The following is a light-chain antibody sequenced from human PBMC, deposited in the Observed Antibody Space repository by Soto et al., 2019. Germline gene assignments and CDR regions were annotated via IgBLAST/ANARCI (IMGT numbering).Light chain of an antibody. CDR2: GTS. J-gene: IGKJ2*01. CDR3: HHYGNSVYT. V-gene: IGKV3-20*01. CDR1: QSVSRTF. Sequence: IELTQSPGTLSLSPGESATLSCRAAQSVSRTFLAWYQQKPGQAPKLLIYGTSSRASGTPDRFSGSGSGTDFTLSISRLEPEDFAVYYCHHYGNSVYTFGQGTNLEIK.